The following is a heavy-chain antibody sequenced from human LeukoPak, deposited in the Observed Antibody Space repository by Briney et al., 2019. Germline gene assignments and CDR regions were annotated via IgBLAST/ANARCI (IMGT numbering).Heavy chain of an antibody. CDR1: GGSFSGYY. V-gene: IGHV4-34*01. CDR3: ARAVGSFDWLPLFDY. CDR2: INHSGST. J-gene: IGHJ4*02. D-gene: IGHD3-9*01. Sequence: PSETLSLTCAVYGGSFSGYYWSWIRQPPGKGLEWIGEINHSGSTNYNPSLKSRVTISVDTSKNQFYLKLSSVTAADTAVYYCARAVGSFDWLPLFDYWGQGTLVTVSS.